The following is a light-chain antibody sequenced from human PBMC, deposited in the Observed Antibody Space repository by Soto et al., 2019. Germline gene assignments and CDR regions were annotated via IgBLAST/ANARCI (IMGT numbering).Light chain of an antibody. CDR3: QQYNNWPPSLT. Sequence: DIVLTQSPGTLSLSPGERATVYCRGSQSVSNNYLAWYQQKPGQAPRLLIYGASNRATGIPARFSGSGSGTEFTLTISSLQSEDFAVYYCQQYNNWPPSLTFGGGTEVDIK. V-gene: IGKV3D-15*01. J-gene: IGKJ4*01. CDR2: GAS. CDR1: QSVSNN.